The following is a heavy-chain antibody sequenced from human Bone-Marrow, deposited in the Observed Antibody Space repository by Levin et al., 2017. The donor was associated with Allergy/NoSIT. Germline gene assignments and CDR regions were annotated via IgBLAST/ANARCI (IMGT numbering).Heavy chain of an antibody. CDR1: GLTFSDYW. Sequence: GGSLRLSCATSGLTFSDYWMSWVRQAPGKGLEWVANIKEDASEKNYVDSVKGRFTISRDNAKNSLYLQMNSLRAEDTAVYYCARDRGYGPDYDYWGQGTLVTVSS. CDR3: ARDRGYGPDYDY. J-gene: IGHJ4*02. CDR2: IKEDASEK. V-gene: IGHV3-7*01. D-gene: IGHD5-18*01.